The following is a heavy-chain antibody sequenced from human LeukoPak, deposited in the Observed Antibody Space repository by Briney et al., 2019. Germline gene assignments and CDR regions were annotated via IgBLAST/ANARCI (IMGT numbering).Heavy chain of an antibody. Sequence: GTSLRLSCEASGFTFSTFPMHWVRQTPDKRLEWVAVISQDGRDTYYAASVKGRFTISRDNSKNTLYLPMNRLSPEHTAVVSSARVGRVSIYPSYMDVWGKGTTVIVSS. J-gene: IGHJ6*03. CDR2: ISQDGRDT. V-gene: IGHV3-30*04. D-gene: IGHD6-6*01. CDR1: GFTFSTFP. CDR3: ARVGRVSIYPSYMDV.